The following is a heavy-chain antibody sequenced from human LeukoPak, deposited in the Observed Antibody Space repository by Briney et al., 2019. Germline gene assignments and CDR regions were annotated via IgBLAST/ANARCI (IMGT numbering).Heavy chain of an antibody. J-gene: IGHJ3*02. CDR2: ISGSGGST. Sequence: GGSLRLSCAASGFTFSSYAMSWVRQAPGKGLEWVSAISGSGGSTYYADSVKGRFTISRDNSKNTLYLQMNSLRAEDTAAYYCAKDVVVVPAGRHDAFDIWGQGTMVTVSS. V-gene: IGHV3-23*01. CDR3: AKDVVVVPAGRHDAFDI. CDR1: GFTFSSYA. D-gene: IGHD2-2*01.